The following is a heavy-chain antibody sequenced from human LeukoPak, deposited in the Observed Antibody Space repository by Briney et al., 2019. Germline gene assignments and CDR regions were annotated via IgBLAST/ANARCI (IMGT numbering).Heavy chain of an antibody. CDR1: GGSISSSSYY. V-gene: IGHV4-39*01. CDR3: ARVGYCSSTSCYTDAFDI. J-gene: IGHJ3*02. CDR2: IYYSGST. D-gene: IGHD2-2*02. Sequence: SETLSLTCTVSGGSISSSSYYWGWIRQPPGKGLEWTGSIYYSGSTYYNPSLKSRVTISVDTSKDQFSLKLSSVTAADTAVYYCARVGYCSSTSCYTDAFDIWGQGTMVTVSS.